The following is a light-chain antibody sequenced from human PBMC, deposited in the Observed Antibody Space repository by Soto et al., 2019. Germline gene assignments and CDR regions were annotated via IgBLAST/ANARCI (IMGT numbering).Light chain of an antibody. CDR1: QSVSNNY. J-gene: IGKJ1*01. V-gene: IGKV3-20*01. CDR3: QQYGSSGT. Sequence: EIVLTQSPGTLSLSPGERATLSCRASQSVSNNYLAWYQQKPGQAPRLLIYGASNRATGIPDRFSGNGSGTDFTLTISRLEPEDFAVYYCQQYGSSGTFGQGTKVEI. CDR2: GAS.